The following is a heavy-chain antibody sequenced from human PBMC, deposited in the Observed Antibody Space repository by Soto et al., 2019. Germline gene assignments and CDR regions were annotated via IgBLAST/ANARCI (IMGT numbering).Heavy chain of an antibody. CDR2: IWYDGSNK. V-gene: IGHV3-33*01. J-gene: IGHJ3*02. CDR1: GFTFSSYG. CDR3: ARGLNSWNDDFDS. D-gene: IGHD1-1*01. Sequence: GGSLRLSCAASGFTFSSYGMHWVRQAPGKGLEWVAVIWYDGSNKYYADSVKGRFTISRDNSKNTLYLQMNSLRAEDTAVYYCARGLNSWNDDFDSWGQGTMVT.